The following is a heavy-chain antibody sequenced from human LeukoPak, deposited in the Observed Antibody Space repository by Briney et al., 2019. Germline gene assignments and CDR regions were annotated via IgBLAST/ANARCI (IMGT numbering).Heavy chain of an antibody. V-gene: IGHV3-7*01. CDR2: IKEDGSNT. Sequence: GGSLRLSCAASGFTFSSAWMDCVRQAPGKGLEWVAKIKEDGSNTYYGDSVKGRFTISRDNAKNSLYLQMNNLRAEDTAVYFCARDRAYSSFDYWGRGTLVTVSS. CDR3: ARDRAYSSFDY. J-gene: IGHJ4*02. D-gene: IGHD6-19*01. CDR1: GFTFSSAW.